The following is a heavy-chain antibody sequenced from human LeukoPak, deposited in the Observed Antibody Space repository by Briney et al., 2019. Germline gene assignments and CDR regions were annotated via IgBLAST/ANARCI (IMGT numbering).Heavy chain of an antibody. CDR1: GGSISSSSYY. J-gene: IGHJ4*02. V-gene: IGHV4-39*01. Sequence: SETLSLTCTVSGGSISSSSYYWGWIRQPPGKGLEWIGSIYHSGSTYYNPPLKSRVTISVDTSKNQFSPKLSSVTAADTAVYYCARHYYDFWSGYTYYFDYWGQGTLVTVSS. CDR3: ARHYYDFWSGYTYYFDY. CDR2: IYHSGST. D-gene: IGHD3-3*01.